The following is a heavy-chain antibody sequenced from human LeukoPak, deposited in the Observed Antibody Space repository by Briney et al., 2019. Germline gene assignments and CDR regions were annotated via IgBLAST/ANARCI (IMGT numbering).Heavy chain of an antibody. CDR1: GFTFSRYW. J-gene: IGHJ4*02. CDR3: ARGAIAGANFDY. Sequence: GGSLRLSCVDSGFTFSRYWMHRVRQAPGKGLVWVSHITTDGSSTSYADSVKGRFTISRDNAKNTLYLQMNSLRAEDTAVYYCARGAIAGANFDYWGQGALVTVSS. CDR2: ITTDGSST. D-gene: IGHD1-26*01. V-gene: IGHV3-74*01.